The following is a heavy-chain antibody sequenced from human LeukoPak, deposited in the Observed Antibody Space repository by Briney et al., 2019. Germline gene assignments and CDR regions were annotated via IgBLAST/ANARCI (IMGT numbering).Heavy chain of an antibody. Sequence: SETLSLTCTVSGGSISSYYWSWIRQPPGKGLEWIGYIYYSRSTNYNPSLKSRVTISVDTSKNQFSLKLSSVTAADTAVYYCARGYDILTGPENWFDPWGQGTLVTVSS. V-gene: IGHV4-59*08. J-gene: IGHJ5*02. CDR3: ARGYDILTGPENWFDP. D-gene: IGHD3-9*01. CDR1: GGSISSYY. CDR2: IYYSRST.